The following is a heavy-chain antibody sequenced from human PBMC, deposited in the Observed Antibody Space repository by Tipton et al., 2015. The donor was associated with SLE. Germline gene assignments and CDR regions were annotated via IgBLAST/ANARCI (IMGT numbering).Heavy chain of an antibody. J-gene: IGHJ4*02. CDR2: TFVGGST. CDR1: GFTFSSHA. V-gene: IGHV3-23*03. CDR3: AKDLGTVFGVIDY. D-gene: IGHD3-3*01. Sequence: SLRLSCVASGFTFSSHAMSWVRQAPGKWLEWVSLTFVGGSTNYAASVKGRFTISRDNSKNTLDLQMNSLRPEDTAVYFCAKDLGTVFGVIDYWGQGTLVSVSS.